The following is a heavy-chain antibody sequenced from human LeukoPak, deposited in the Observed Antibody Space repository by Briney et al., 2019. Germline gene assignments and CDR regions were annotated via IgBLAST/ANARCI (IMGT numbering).Heavy chain of an antibody. Sequence: GGSLRLSCAASGFTFDDYAMHWVRQAPGKGLEWVSGISWNSGSIGYADSVKGRLTISRDNAKNSLYLQMNSLRAEDTAVYYCARATSSSWYYWGQGTLVTVSS. CDR2: ISWNSGSI. CDR1: GFTFDDYA. D-gene: IGHD6-13*01. J-gene: IGHJ4*02. V-gene: IGHV3-9*01. CDR3: ARATSSSWYY.